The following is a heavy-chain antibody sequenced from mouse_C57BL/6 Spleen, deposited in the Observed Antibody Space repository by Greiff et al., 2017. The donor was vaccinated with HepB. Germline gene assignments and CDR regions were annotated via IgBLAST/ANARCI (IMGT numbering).Heavy chain of an antibody. J-gene: IGHJ2*01. D-gene: IGHD1-1*01. CDR2: INPNNGGT. V-gene: IGHV1-26*01. CDR1: GYTFTDYY. Sequence: VQLQQSGPELVKPGASVKISCKASGYTFTDYYMNWVKQSHGKSLEWIGDINPNNGGTRYNQKFKGKATLTVDKSSSTAYMELRSLTSEDSSVYYCAREGYYGSFDYWGQGTTLTVSS. CDR3: AREGYYGSFDY.